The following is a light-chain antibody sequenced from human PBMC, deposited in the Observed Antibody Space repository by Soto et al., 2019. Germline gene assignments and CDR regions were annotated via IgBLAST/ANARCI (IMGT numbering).Light chain of an antibody. CDR2: GAS. Sequence: EIVLTQSPGTLSLSPGERATLSCRASQSVSSSYLAWYQQKPGQDPRLLIYGASSRSTVIPDRFSGSGSGTDFSLTSSRLEPEDFAVYYCQQYGSSPLITFGQGTRLEIK. CDR3: QQYGSSPLIT. V-gene: IGKV3-20*01. J-gene: IGKJ5*01. CDR1: QSVSSSY.